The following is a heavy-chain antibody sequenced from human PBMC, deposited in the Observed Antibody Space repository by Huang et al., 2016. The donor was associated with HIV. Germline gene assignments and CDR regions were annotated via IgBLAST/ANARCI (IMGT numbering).Heavy chain of an antibody. D-gene: IGHD4-17*01. J-gene: IGHJ4*02. CDR3: ARGQLGSYGDYDVLY. CDR1: GGTFSKYA. Sequence: QVQLVQSGAEVKTPGSSVKVSCKASGGTFSKYAISWVRQAPGQGLEWMGGIIPMFGKPNYARKFQGRVTINADDSTSTTYVEVSSLRSEDTALYYCARGQLGSYGDYDVLYWGQGTLVTVSS. CDR2: IIPMFGKP. V-gene: IGHV1-69*13.